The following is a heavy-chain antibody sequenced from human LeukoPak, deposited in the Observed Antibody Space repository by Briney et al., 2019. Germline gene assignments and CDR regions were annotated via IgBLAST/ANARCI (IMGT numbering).Heavy chain of an antibody. CDR1: GGSFSGYY. V-gene: IGHV4-34*01. J-gene: IGHJ4*02. D-gene: IGHD3-16*02. CDR2: INHSGST. Sequence: PSETLSLTCAVYGGSFSGYYWSWIRQPPGKGLEWIGEINHSGSTNYNPSLKSRVTISVDTSKNQFSLKLSSVTAADTAVYYCARAGINYDYVWGSYRPNFDYWGQGTLVTVSS. CDR3: ARAGINYDYVWGSYRPNFDY.